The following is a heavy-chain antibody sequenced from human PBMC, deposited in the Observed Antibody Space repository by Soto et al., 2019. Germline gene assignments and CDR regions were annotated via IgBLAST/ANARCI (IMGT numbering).Heavy chain of an antibody. Sequence: QVQLVESGGGVVQPGRSLRLSCAASGFTFSSCAMHWVRQAPGKGLEWVALISYDGSNKYYADSVKGRFTISRDNSKNTLYRQMNSLRAEGTAVYYCARDKRDLRFLEWSYYFDYWGQGTLVTVSS. J-gene: IGHJ4*02. CDR3: ARDKRDLRFLEWSYYFDY. CDR1: GFTFSSCA. V-gene: IGHV3-30-3*01. CDR2: ISYDGSNK. D-gene: IGHD3-3*01.